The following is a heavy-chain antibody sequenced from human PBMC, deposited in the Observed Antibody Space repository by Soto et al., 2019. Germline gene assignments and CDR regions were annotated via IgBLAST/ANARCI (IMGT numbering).Heavy chain of an antibody. CDR1: AYSISSGYY. CDR2: IYYSGST. D-gene: IGHD6-19*01. V-gene: IGHV4-38-2*02. Sequence: TLSLTCAVSAYSISSGYYWGWIRQPPGKGLEWIGSIYYSGSTFYNPSLRSRVTISVDTSKNQFSLNLSSVTAADTAVYYCARDRRYVSGWAADFWGQGTLVTVSS. CDR3: ARDRRYVSGWAADF. J-gene: IGHJ4*02.